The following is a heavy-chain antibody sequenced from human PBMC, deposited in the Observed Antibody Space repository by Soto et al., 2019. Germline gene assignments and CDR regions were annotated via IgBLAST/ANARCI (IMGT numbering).Heavy chain of an antibody. Sequence: QVQLVESGGGVVQPGRSLRLSCAASGFTFSSYGMHWVRQAPGKGLEWVAVIWYDGSNKYYPDSVKGRVTISRDNSKNTLYLQMNSLRAEDTAVYYCASIHYYGSGSQGPPFDYWGQGTLVTVSS. CDR2: IWYDGSNK. V-gene: IGHV3-33*03. D-gene: IGHD3-10*01. J-gene: IGHJ4*02. CDR3: ASIHYYGSGSQGPPFDY. CDR1: GFTFSSYG.